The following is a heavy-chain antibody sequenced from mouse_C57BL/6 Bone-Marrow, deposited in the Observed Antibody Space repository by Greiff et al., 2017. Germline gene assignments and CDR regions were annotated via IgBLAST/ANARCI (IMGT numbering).Heavy chain of an antibody. CDR2: IDPSDSYT. V-gene: IGHV1-69*01. J-gene: IGHJ4*01. D-gene: IGHD1-1*01. CDR1: GYTFTSYW. CDR3: ARDYADAMDN. Sequence: VQLQQPGAELVMPGASVKLSCTASGYTFTSYWMHWVRQRPGQGLEWIGEIDPSDSYTNYNQKFKGKFTFAVDKSSSTVYMQLSSLTSEDSAVYYCARDYADAMDNWGQGTAVTVSS.